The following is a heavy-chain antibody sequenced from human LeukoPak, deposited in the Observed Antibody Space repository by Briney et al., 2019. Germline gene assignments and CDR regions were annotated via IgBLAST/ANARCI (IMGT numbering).Heavy chain of an antibody. D-gene: IGHD6-19*01. V-gene: IGHV3-23*01. Sequence: GGSLRLSCEASGFTSTSYAMHWVRQAPGKGLEWVSRISASGSGTFYTDSMNGRFTISRDNAKKTFFLQMKNLRPGDTALYYCAKGRDTSGRQNFDFWGQGTLVTVSS. J-gene: IGHJ4*02. CDR2: ISASGSGT. CDR3: AKGRDTSGRQNFDF. CDR1: GFTSTSYA.